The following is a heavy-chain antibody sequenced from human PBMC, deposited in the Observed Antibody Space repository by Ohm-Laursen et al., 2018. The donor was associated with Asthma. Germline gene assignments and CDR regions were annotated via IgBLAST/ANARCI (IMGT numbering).Heavy chain of an antibody. J-gene: IGHJ4*02. CDR1: GFTFSSYG. CDR2: ISYDGSNK. V-gene: IGHV3-30*18. D-gene: IGHD2-15*01. CDR3: AKDKGSGGSSAWVDY. Sequence: SLRLSCSASGFTFSSYGMHWVRQAPGKGLGWVAVISYDGSNKYYADSVKGRFTISRDNSKNTLYLQMNSLRAEDTAVYYCAKDKGSGGSSAWVDYWGQGTLVTVSS.